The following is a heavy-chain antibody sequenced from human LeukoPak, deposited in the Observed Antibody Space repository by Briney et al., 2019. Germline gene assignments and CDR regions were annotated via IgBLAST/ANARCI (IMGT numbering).Heavy chain of an antibody. J-gene: IGHJ3*02. CDR3: ARDGLSLDAFDI. CDR2: ISGSTSYI. CDR1: GFTFSSYN. V-gene: IGHV3-21*01. D-gene: IGHD3/OR15-3a*01. Sequence: GGSLRLSCAASGFTFSSYNINWVRQAPGKGLEWVSSISGSTSYISYADSVKGRLTISRDNAKNSLYLQMNGLRAEDTAVYYCARDGLSLDAFDIWGQGTMVTVSS.